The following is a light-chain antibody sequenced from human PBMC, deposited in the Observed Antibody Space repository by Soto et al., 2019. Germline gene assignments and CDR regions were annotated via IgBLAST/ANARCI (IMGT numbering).Light chain of an antibody. J-gene: IGKJ4*01. Sequence: EIVLTQSPGTLSLSPGERATLSCMASQSVSSSYLAWYQHQPGQAPRLLIYGASSRATGIPDRFSGGGSGTDLTSTISRLEPEDFAVYYCQQYGSSPFTFGGGTKVEIK. CDR3: QQYGSSPFT. CDR2: GAS. V-gene: IGKV3-20*01. CDR1: QSVSSSY.